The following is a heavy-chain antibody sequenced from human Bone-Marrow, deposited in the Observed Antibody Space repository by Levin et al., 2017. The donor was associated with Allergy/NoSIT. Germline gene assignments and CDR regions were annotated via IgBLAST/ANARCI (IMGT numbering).Heavy chain of an antibody. CDR2: IKPDGSEK. Sequence: PGGSLRLSCEASGFTLSSHWMSWIRQAPGKGLEWVANIKPDGSEKYYVDSVKGRFTISRDNAQKSLYLQMTSLRAEDTAIYFCAREDYGDYGPLGYFDHWGQGTLVTVSS. CDR1: GFTLSSHW. CDR3: AREDYGDYGPLGYFDH. V-gene: IGHV3-7*03. D-gene: IGHD4-17*01. J-gene: IGHJ4*02.